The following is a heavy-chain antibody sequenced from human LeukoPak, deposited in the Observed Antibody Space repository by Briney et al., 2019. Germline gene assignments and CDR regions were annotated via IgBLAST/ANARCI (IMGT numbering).Heavy chain of an antibody. CDR3: ARVNSYGLIDYMDV. CDR2: IYTSGST. Sequence: SETLSLTCTVSGGSISSYYWSWIRQPAGKGLEWIGRIYTSGSTNYNPSLKSRVTMSVDTSKNQFSLKLSSVTAADTAVYYCARVNSYGLIDYMDVWGKGTTVTVSS. V-gene: IGHV4-4*07. D-gene: IGHD5-18*01. J-gene: IGHJ6*03. CDR1: GGSISSYY.